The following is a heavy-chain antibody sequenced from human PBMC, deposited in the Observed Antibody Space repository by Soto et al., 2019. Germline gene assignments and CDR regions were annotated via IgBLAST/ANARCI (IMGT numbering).Heavy chain of an antibody. D-gene: IGHD4-4*01. CDR3: AREAVTQHAFDI. J-gene: IGHJ3*02. V-gene: IGHV1-2*04. CDR2: INPNSGGT. Sequence: ASVKASCKASGYRFTGYSMHWVRQAPGQGLEWMGWINPNSGGTNYAQKFQGWVTMTRDTSISTAYMELSRLRSDDTAVYYCAREAVTQHAFDIWGQGTMVTVSS. CDR1: GYRFTGYS.